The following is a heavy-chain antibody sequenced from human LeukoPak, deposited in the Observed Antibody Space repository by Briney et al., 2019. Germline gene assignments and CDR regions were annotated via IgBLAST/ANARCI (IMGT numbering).Heavy chain of an antibody. CDR3: ARGSSSPAGPWFDP. CDR2: IYSGGST. D-gene: IGHD6-13*01. CDR1: GFTFSSYG. J-gene: IGHJ5*02. Sequence: PGGSLRLSCAASGFTFSSYGMHWVRQAPGKGLEWVSVIYSGGSTYYADSVKGRFTISRDNSKNTLYLQMNSLRAEDTAVYYCARGSSSPAGPWFDPWGQGTLVTVSS. V-gene: IGHV3-66*01.